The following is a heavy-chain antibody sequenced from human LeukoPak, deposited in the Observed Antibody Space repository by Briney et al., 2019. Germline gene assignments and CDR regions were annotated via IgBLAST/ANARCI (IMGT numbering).Heavy chain of an antibody. CDR1: GYTFTSYD. Sequence: ASVKVSCKASGYTFTSYDINWVRQATGQGLEWMGWMNPNSGNTGYAQKFQGRVTITRNTSISTAYMELSSLRSEDTAVYYCARLRDSSSPVDYWGQGTLVTVSS. V-gene: IGHV1-8*03. CDR3: ARLRDSSSPVDY. CDR2: MNPNSGNT. D-gene: IGHD6-6*01. J-gene: IGHJ4*02.